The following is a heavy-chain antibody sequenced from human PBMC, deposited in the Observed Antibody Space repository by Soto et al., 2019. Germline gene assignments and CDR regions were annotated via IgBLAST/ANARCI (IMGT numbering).Heavy chain of an antibody. V-gene: IGHV4-39*01. CDR3: ARHRGYSYGLDY. CDR1: GGSITSSYY. CDR2: IYYSGST. D-gene: IGHD5-18*01. Sequence: SETLSLTCTVSGGSITSSYYWGWIRQPPGKGLEWIGSIYYSGSTYYNPSLKSRVTISVDTSKNQFSLKLSSVTAADTAVYYCARHRGYSYGLDYWGQGTLVTVSS. J-gene: IGHJ4*02.